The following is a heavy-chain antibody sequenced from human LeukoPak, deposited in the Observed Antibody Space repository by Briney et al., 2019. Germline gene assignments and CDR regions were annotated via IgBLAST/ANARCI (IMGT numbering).Heavy chain of an antibody. V-gene: IGHV4-38-2*02. CDR2: IYHSGST. D-gene: IGHD6-13*01. CDR1: GYSISSGYY. CDR3: ATRTIAAAGEEYYFDY. Sequence: NPSETLSLTCTVSGYSISSGYYWGWIRQPPGKGLEWIGSIYHSGSTYYNPSLKSRVTISVDTSKNQFSLKLSSVTAADTAVYYCATRTIAAAGEEYYFDYWGQGTLVTVSS. J-gene: IGHJ4*02.